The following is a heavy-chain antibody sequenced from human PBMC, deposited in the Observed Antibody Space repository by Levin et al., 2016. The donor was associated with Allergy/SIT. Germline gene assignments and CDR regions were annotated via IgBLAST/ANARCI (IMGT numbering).Heavy chain of an antibody. V-gene: IGHV3-7*04. CDR3: ARDMSDYYYYYGMDV. CDR2: IKQDGSEK. Sequence: GESLKISCAASGFTFSSYWMSWVRQAPGKGLEWVANIKQDGSEKYYVDSVKGRFTISRDNAKNSLYLQMNSLRAEDTAVYYCARDMSDYYYYYGMDVWGQGTTVTVSS. J-gene: IGHJ6*02. CDR1: GFTFSSYW. D-gene: IGHD3-16*01.